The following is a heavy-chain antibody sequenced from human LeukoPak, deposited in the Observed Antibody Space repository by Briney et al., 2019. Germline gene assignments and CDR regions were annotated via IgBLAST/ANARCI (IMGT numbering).Heavy chain of an antibody. Sequence: SETLSLTCIVSGGPISSYYWSWIRQPPGKGLEWIGFIYYSGSTNYNPSLKSRVTISVDTSKNQFSLKLSSVTAADTAVYYCVRDRGYGHFDYWGQGTLVTVSS. V-gene: IGHV4-59*01. CDR1: GGPISSYY. CDR3: VRDRGYGHFDY. CDR2: IYYSGST. J-gene: IGHJ4*02. D-gene: IGHD5-18*01.